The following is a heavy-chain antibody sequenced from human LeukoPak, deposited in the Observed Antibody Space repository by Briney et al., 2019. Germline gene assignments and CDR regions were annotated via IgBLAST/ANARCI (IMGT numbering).Heavy chain of an antibody. D-gene: IGHD3-22*01. V-gene: IGHV3-9*01. CDR1: GFTFDDYA. CDR2: ISWNSGSI. Sequence: GGSLRLSCAASGFTFDDYAMHWVRQAPGKGLEWVSGISWNSGSIGYADSVKGRFTISRDNSNNTLYLQMNSLRAEDTALYYCAKDRSLTLPTFERSGYYYYWGQGTLVTVSS. J-gene: IGHJ4*02. CDR3: AKDRSLTLPTFERSGYYYY.